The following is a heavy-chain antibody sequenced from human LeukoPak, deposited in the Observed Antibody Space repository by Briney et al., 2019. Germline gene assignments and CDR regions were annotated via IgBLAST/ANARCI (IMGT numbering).Heavy chain of an antibody. CDR3: TRRPTYYDCDS. CDR2: FSYGGST. D-gene: IGHD3-22*01. V-gene: IGHV4-39*01. CDR1: GGSISGSIYN. Sequence: SETLSLACSVSGGSISGSIYNWGRIRQRPGKGLEWIASFSYGGSTNYNPSLKSRVTISVDTSKTQFSLKLSSVTAADTAVYYCTRRPTYYDCDSWGEGTLVTVSS. J-gene: IGHJ5*01.